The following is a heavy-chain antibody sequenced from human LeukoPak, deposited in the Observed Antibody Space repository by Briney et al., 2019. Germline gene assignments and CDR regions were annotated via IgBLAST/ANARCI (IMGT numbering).Heavy chain of an antibody. V-gene: IGHV3-23*01. Sequence: GGSLRLSCAASGFTFSSYGMSWVRQAPGKGLEWVSAISGSGGSTYYADSVKGRFTISRDNSKNTLYLQMRSLRVEDTAVYYCAKGMTASTSFYYYYYMDVWGKGTTVTISS. CDR2: ISGSGGST. CDR3: AKGMTASTSFYYYYYMDV. CDR1: GFTFSSYG. D-gene: IGHD2-21*02. J-gene: IGHJ6*03.